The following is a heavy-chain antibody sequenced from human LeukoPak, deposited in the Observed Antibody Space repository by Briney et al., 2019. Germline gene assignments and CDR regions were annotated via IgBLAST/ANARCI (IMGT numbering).Heavy chain of an antibody. CDR1: GVTFSSYA. J-gene: IGHJ6*02. CDR2: ISYDGSNK. CDR3: ALVVAATPYYYGMDV. D-gene: IGHD2-15*01. V-gene: IGHV3-30*01. Sequence: GGSLRLSCAASGVTFSSYAMHWVRQAPGKGLEWVAVISYDGSNKYYADSVKGRFTISRDNSKNTLYLQMNSLRAEDTAVYYCALVVAATPYYYGMDVWGQGTTVTVSS.